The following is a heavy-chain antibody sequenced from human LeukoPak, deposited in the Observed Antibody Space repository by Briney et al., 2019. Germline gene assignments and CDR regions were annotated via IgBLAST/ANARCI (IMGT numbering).Heavy chain of an antibody. CDR1: GGSFSGYY. J-gene: IGHJ6*02. D-gene: IGHD6-13*01. Sequence: SETLSLTCAVYGGSFSGYYWGWIRQPPGKGLEWIGSIYYSGSTYYNPSLKSRVTISVDTSKNQFSLKLSSVTAADTAVYYRARLIAVAGSFHFASDYYYGMDVWGQGTTVTVSS. CDR3: ARLIAVAGSFHFASDYYYGMDV. CDR2: IYYSGST. V-gene: IGHV4-34*01.